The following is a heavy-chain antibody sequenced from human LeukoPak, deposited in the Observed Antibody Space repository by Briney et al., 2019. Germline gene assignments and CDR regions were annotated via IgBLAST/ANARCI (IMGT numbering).Heavy chain of an antibody. CDR1: GYTFTSYG. D-gene: IGHD2-2*01. CDR2: ISAYNGNT. J-gene: IGHJ4*02. V-gene: IGHV1-18*01. CDR3: ARGDSIVVVPAAMINFDS. Sequence: PVASVKVSCKASGYTFTSYGISWVRQAPGQGLEWMGWISAYNGNTNYAQKLQGRVTMTTDTSTSTAYMELRSLRSDDTAVYYCARGDSIVVVPAAMINFDSWGQGTLVTVSS.